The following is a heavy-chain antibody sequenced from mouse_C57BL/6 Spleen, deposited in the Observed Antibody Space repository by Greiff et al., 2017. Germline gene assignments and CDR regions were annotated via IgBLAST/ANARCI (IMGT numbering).Heavy chain of an antibody. CDR2: IWGDGST. D-gene: IGHD1-1*01. CDR1: GFSLTSYG. J-gene: IGHJ3*01. CDR3: ARHYYGSSYPFFAY. Sequence: VKVEESGPGLVAPSQSLSITCPVSGFSLTSYGVSWVRQPPGKGLEWLGVIWGDGSTNYHSALISSLSISKDNSKSHVFLKLNSLQTDDTATYYCARHYYGSSYPFFAYWGQGTLVTVSA. V-gene: IGHV2-3*01.